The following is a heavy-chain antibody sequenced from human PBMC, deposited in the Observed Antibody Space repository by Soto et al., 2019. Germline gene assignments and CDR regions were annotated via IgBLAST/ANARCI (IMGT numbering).Heavy chain of an antibody. V-gene: IGHV4-31*01. CDR3: ARDGLIVATNQGAFDI. CDR1: GGSISSGGYY. D-gene: IGHD5-12*01. J-gene: IGHJ3*02. Sequence: QVQLQESGPGLVKPSQTLSLTCTVSGGSISSGGYYWSWIRQHPGKGLEWIGYIYYSGSTYYNPPLKSLVTISXXTXKXXFSLKLSSVTAADTAVYYCARDGLIVATNQGAFDIWGQGTMVTVSS. CDR2: IYYSGST.